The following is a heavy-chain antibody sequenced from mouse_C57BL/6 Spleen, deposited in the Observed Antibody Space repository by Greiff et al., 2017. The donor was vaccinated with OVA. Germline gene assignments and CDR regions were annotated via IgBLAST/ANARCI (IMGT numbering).Heavy chain of an antibody. CDR1: GFSLTSYG. V-gene: IGHV2-2*01. D-gene: IGHD1-1*01. J-gene: IGHJ1*03. CDR2: IWSGGST. CDR3: ARGGTTVGATDWYFDV. Sequence: QVQLQQSGPGLVQPSQSLSITCTVSGFSLTSYGVHWVRQSPGKGLEWLGVIWSGGSTDYNAAFISRLSISKDNSKSQVFFKMNSLQADDTAIYYCARGGTTVGATDWYFDVWGTGTTVTVSS.